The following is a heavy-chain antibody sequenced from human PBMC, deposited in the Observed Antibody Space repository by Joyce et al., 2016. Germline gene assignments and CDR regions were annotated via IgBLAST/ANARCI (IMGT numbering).Heavy chain of an antibody. D-gene: IGHD3-16*01. V-gene: IGHV4-59*02. J-gene: IGHJ4*02. CDR3: ARDGGYYSDY. CDR1: GDSVTSLF. Sequence: QVHLQESGPGLVKPSETLSLTCTVSGDSVTSLFWNWIRQPPGKGLEWVAHISSTGSTKYNPSLKSRATISLDAPRNQFSLKLTSVTAADTAIYYCARDGGYYSDYWGQGTLVAVSS. CDR2: ISSTGST.